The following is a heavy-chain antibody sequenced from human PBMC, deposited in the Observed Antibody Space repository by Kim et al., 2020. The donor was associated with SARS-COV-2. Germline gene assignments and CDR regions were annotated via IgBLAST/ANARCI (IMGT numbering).Heavy chain of an antibody. CDR1: GFTFSSYG. V-gene: IGHV3-33*06. CDR2: IWYDGSNK. CDR3: ANGKSYWAKNYYYGMDV. D-gene: IGHD1-26*01. Sequence: GGSLRLSCAASGFTFSSYGMHWVRQAPGKGLEWVAVIWYDGSNKYYADSVKGRFTISRDNSKNTLYLQMNSLRAEDTAVYYCANGKSYWAKNYYYGMDVWGQGTTVTVSS. J-gene: IGHJ6*02.